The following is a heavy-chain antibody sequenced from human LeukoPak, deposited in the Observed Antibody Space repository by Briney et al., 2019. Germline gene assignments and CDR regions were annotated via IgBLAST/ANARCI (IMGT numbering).Heavy chain of an antibody. CDR3: ARVGALWSRPTNWFDP. V-gene: IGHV4-59*01. Sequence: SGTLSLTCTVSGGSISSYYWSWIRQPPGKGLEWIGYIYYSGSTNYNPSLKSRVTISVDTSKNQFSLKLSSVTAADTAVYYCARVGALWSRPTNWFDPWGQGTLVTVSS. D-gene: IGHD3-10*01. J-gene: IGHJ5*02. CDR1: GGSISSYY. CDR2: IYYSGST.